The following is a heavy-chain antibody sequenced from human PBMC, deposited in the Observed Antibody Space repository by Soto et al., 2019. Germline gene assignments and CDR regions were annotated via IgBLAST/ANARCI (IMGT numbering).Heavy chain of an antibody. V-gene: IGHV3-30-3*01. CDR1: GFTFSSYA. J-gene: IGHJ3*02. D-gene: IGHD2-15*01. CDR3: ARGVSKQGYCSGGSCPRTYYAFDI. Sequence: GGSLRLSCAASGFTFSSYAMHWVRQAPGKGLEWVAVISYDGSNKYYADSVKGRFTISRDNSKNTLYLQMNSLRAEDTAVYYCARGVSKQGYCSGGSCPRTYYAFDIWGQGTMVTVSS. CDR2: ISYDGSNK.